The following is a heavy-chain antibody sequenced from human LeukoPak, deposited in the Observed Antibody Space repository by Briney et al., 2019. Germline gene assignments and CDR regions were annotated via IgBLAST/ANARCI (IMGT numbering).Heavy chain of an antibody. Sequence: SETLSLTCTVSGYSISSGYYWGWIRQPPGKGLEWIGSIYHTGSSNYNPSLKSRVTISVDKSKNQFSLRLSSVTAADTAVYYCSRLYGDYGWFDPWGQGTLVTVSS. CDR2: IYHTGSS. CDR3: SRLYGDYGWFDP. J-gene: IGHJ5*02. CDR1: GYSISSGYY. D-gene: IGHD4-17*01. V-gene: IGHV4-38-2*02.